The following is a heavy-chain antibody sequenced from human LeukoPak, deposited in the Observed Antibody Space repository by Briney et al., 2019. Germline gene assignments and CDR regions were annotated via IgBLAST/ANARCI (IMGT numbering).Heavy chain of an antibody. D-gene: IGHD3-22*01. V-gene: IGHV3-30*02. J-gene: IGHJ3*02. CDR3: AKDQGAGTGITMIVWGAFDI. CDR2: IRYDGSNK. CDR1: GFTFSSYG. Sequence: GGSLRLSCAASGFTFSSYGMHWVRQAPGKGLEWVAFIRYDGSNKYYADSVKGRFTISRDNSKNTLYLQMNSLGAEDTAVYYCAKDQGAGTGITMIVWGAFDIWGQGTMVTVSS.